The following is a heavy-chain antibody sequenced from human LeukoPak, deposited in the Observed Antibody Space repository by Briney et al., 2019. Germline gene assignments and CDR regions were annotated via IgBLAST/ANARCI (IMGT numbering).Heavy chain of an antibody. CDR1: GYTFTSYY. J-gene: IGHJ4*02. V-gene: IGHV1-46*01. D-gene: IGHD2-15*01. CDR2: INPSGAST. CDR3: ARDRRSYCSGAGCDSGADY. Sequence: HWASVKVSCKASGYTFTSYYLHWVRQAPGQGLEWMGIINPSGASTTYSQKFQDRVIMTRDVSTRTAYMELRSLRSDDTAIYYCARDRRSYCSGAGCDSGADYWGQGTLVTVSS.